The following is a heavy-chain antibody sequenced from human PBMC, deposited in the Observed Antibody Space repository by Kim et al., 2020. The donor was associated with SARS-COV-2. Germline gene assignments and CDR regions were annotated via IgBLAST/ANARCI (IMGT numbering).Heavy chain of an antibody. V-gene: IGHV3-23*01. CDR1: GFRFSSHA. CDR2: ISGGGDTI. CDR3: AKDQSGNYYYYSGMDV. D-gene: IGHD1-26*01. Sequence: GGSLRLSCVASGFRFSSHAMTWVRQAPGKGLERVPIISGGGDTIYYADSVKGRFTVSRDTSKNTLYLQMNSLRAEHTPLHFCAKDQSGNYYYYSGMDVWG. J-gene: IGHJ6*01.